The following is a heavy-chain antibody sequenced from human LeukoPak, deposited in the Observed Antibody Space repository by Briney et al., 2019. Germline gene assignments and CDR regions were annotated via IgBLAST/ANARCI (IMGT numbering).Heavy chain of an antibody. V-gene: IGHV3-48*04. CDR2: ISSSGSTI. J-gene: IGHJ6*04. CDR3: AELGITMIGGF. Sequence: PGGSLRLSCATSGFTFNNYNMNWVRQAPGKGLEWVSYISSSGSTIYYADSVKGRFTISRDNAKNSLYLQMNSLRAEDTAVYYCAELGITMIGGFWGKGTTVTISS. CDR1: GFTFNNYN. D-gene: IGHD3-10*02.